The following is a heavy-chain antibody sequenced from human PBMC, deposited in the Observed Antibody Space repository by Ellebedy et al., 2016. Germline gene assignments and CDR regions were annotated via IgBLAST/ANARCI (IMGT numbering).Heavy chain of an antibody. Sequence: SQTLSLTCAVYGGSFSGYYWSWIRQPPGKGLEWIGEINHSGSTNYNPSLKSRVTISVDTSKNQFSLKLSSVTAADTAVYYCARGGRDGYAAIDYWGQGTLVTVSS. D-gene: IGHD5-24*01. J-gene: IGHJ4*02. V-gene: IGHV4-34*01. CDR2: INHSGST. CDR1: GGSFSGYY. CDR3: ARGGRDGYAAIDY.